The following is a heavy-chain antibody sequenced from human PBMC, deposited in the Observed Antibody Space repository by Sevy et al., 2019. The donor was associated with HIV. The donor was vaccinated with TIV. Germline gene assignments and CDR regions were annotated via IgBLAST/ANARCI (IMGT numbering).Heavy chain of an antibody. Sequence: GGSLRLSCSASGFDFFNVWMTWVRQAPGKGLEWVGRIKSETDGGTKEYAAAVKGRFTISGDDSKDTLYLQMNSLKTVETDRYYCAKEACEFFEGYSPYLLPYFDSWGQGTLVTVSS. D-gene: IGHD3-16*02. CDR2: IKSETDGGTK. CDR3: AKEACEFFEGYSPYLLPYFDS. V-gene: IGHV3-15*01. CDR1: GFDFFNVW. J-gene: IGHJ4*02.